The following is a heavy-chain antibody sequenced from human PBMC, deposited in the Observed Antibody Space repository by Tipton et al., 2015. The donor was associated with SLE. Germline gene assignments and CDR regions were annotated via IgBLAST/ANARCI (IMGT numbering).Heavy chain of an antibody. J-gene: IGHJ4*02. V-gene: IGHV4-4*07. CDR1: GDSINGYF. D-gene: IGHD4-17*01. CDR3: ANRGDYFDS. Sequence: TLSLTCTVSGDSINGYFWTWIRQPAGKGLEWIVRIHISGRTKYNPSLESRVTLSVNTAGTQFSLKLTSVTAAATAVYYCANRGDYFDSWGQGALVTVSS. CDR2: IHISGRT.